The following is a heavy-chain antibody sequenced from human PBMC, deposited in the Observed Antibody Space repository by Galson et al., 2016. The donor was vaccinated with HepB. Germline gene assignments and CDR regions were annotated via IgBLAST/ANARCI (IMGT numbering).Heavy chain of an antibody. Sequence: SLRLSCAASGLTFSTYGMHRVRQAPGKGLEWVAVIWYDGRNKYYVDSVKGRFTVSRVNSKNTLYLTMNSLRAEDTAVYYCAREADTAMFDPVGPDYWGQGTLVIVSS. CDR3: AREADTAMFDPVGPDY. J-gene: IGHJ4*02. CDR2: IWYDGRNK. V-gene: IGHV3-33*01. D-gene: IGHD5-18*01. CDR1: GLTFSTYG.